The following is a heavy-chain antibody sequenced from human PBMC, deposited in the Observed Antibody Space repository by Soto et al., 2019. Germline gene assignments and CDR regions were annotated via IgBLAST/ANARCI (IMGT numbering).Heavy chain of an antibody. V-gene: IGHV4-31*03. CDR2: IYYSGTT. D-gene: IGHD3-10*01. CDR1: GGSISSGDYY. CDR3: ARDGRGGRGRRYCDY. J-gene: IGHJ4*02. Sequence: QVQLQESGPGLVKPSQTQSLTCTVSGGSISSGDYYWSWIRQHPGKGLEWIGNIYYSGTTYYNPSLKSRVTISRDTSKNQFSLKLTSVTAADTAVYYCARDGRGGRGRRYCDYWGQGTLVTVSS.